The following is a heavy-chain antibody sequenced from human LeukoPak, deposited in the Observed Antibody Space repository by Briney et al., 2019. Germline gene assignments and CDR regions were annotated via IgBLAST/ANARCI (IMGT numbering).Heavy chain of an antibody. CDR3: ARRVARYYVDY. CDR1: GFTFRSYG. V-gene: IGHV3-33*01. CDR2: IWYDGSNK. J-gene: IGHJ4*02. Sequence: GRSLRLSCAASGFTFRSYGVHWVRQAPGKGLEWVAVIWYDGSNKYYSDSVKGRFTISRDNSKNTLYLQMNSLSAEDTAVYYCARRVARYYVDYWGQGTLVTVSS.